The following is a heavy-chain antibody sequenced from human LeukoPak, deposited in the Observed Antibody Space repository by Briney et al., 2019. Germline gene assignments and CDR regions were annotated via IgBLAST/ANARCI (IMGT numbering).Heavy chain of an antibody. D-gene: IGHD4-17*01. CDR1: GGSITSYY. CDR2: IYYSGTT. V-gene: IGHV4-59*01. J-gene: IGHJ5*02. Sequence: SETLSLTCTVSGGSITSYYWSWIRQPPGKGLEGIGYIYYSGTTNYNPSLKSRVTISVDTSKNHFSLKVNSVTAADTAVYYCVRSKSGTYGWFDPWGQGTLVTVSS. CDR3: VRSKSGTYGWFDP.